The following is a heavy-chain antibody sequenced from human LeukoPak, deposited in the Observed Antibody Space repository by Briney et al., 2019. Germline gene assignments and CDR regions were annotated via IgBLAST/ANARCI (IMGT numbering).Heavy chain of an antibody. J-gene: IGHJ4*02. V-gene: IGHV3-74*01. CDR3: ATQYYYDMEVGH. CDR2: INSDGSST. CDR1: GFTFSSYW. D-gene: IGHD3-22*01. Sequence: PGGSLRLSCAASGFTFSSYWMHWVRQAPGKGLVWVSRINSDGSSTSDADSVKGRFTISRDNAKNTLYLQMNSLRAEDTAVYYCATQYYYDMEVGHWGQGTLVTVYS.